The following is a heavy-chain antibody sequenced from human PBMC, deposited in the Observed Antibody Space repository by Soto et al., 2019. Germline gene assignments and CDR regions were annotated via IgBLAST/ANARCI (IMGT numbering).Heavy chain of an antibody. J-gene: IGHJ4*02. Sequence: SETLSLTCAVYGGSFSGYYWTWIRQPPGTGLEWIGEINHSGSTNYNPSLKSRVTISVDTSKNQFSLKLTSVTAADTAVYYCAVGRSYSSSPLLGYWGQGTLVTVSS. CDR1: GGSFSGYY. CDR3: AVGRSYSSSPLLGY. V-gene: IGHV4-34*01. D-gene: IGHD6-13*01. CDR2: INHSGST.